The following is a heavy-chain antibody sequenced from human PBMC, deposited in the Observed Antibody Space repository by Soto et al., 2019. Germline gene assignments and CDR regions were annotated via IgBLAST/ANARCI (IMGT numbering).Heavy chain of an antibody. V-gene: IGHV4-30-4*01. Sequence: SETLSLTCTVSGGSISSGDYYWSWIRQPPGKGLEWIGYIYYSGSTYYNPSLKSRVTISVDTSKNQFSLKLSSVTAADTAVYYCAVVPAAIGYFRFFDPWGQGTLVTVSS. CDR3: AVVPAAIGYFRFFDP. D-gene: IGHD2-2*02. J-gene: IGHJ5*02. CDR1: GGSISSGDYY. CDR2: IYYSGST.